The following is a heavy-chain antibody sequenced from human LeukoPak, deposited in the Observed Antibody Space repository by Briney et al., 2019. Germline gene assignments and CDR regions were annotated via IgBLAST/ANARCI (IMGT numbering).Heavy chain of an antibody. V-gene: IGHV3-23*01. Sequence: GGSLRLSCAASGFTFSSYAMSWVRQAPGKGLEWVSAISGSGGSTYYADSVKGRFTISRDNSKNTLYLQMNSLRAEDTAVYYCANRPREYSSSWSSGYWGQGTLVTVSS. CDR2: ISGSGGST. D-gene: IGHD6-13*01. J-gene: IGHJ4*02. CDR3: ANRPREYSSSWSSGY. CDR1: GFTFSSYA.